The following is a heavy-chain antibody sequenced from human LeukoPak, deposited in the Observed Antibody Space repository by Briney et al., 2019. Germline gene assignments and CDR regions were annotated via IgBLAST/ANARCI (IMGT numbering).Heavy chain of an antibody. CDR2: IYYSGST. D-gene: IGHD3-16*01. J-gene: IGHJ4*02. CDR3: ARDGGY. Sequence: SETLSLICTVSGGSIGTYYWSWIQQPPGKGLEWIGYIYYSGSTNYNPSLKSRVTISVDTSKNQFSLKLSSVTAADTAVYYCARDGGYWGQGTLVTVSS. CDR1: GGSIGTYY. V-gene: IGHV4-59*01.